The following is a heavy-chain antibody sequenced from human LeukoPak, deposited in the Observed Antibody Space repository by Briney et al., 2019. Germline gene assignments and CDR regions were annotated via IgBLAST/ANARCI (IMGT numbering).Heavy chain of an antibody. V-gene: IGHV1-18*01. D-gene: IGHD4-17*01. CDR3: ARELSYGVYRPENWFDP. CDR1: GYTFTSYG. CDR2: ISSYNGNT. J-gene: IGHJ5*02. Sequence: ASVNVSCKASGYTFTSYGISWVRQAPGQGLEWMGWISSYNGNTNYAQKLQGRVTMTTDTSTSKAYMELRSLRSDDTAVYYCARELSYGVYRPENWFDPWGQGTLVTVSS.